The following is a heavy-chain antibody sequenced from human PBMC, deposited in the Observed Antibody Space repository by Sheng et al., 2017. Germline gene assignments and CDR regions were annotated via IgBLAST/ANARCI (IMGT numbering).Heavy chain of an antibody. D-gene: IGHD3-22*01. Sequence: EVQLVESGGGLVQPGGSLKLSCAASGFTFSGSAMHWVRQASGKGLEWVGRIRSKANSYATAYAASVKGRFTISRDDSKNTAYLQMNSLKTEDTAVYYCTRHVGSGYYYVYWGQGTLVTVSS. CDR2: IRSKANSYAT. V-gene: IGHV3-73*02. CDR3: TRHVGSGYYYVY. J-gene: IGHJ4*02. CDR1: GFTFSGSA.